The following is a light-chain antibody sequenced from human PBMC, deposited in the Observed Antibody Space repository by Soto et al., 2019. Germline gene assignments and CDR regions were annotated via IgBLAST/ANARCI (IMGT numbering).Light chain of an antibody. CDR3: QQYGSSGT. CDR1: QSVSSNY. Sequence: EIVMTQSPATLSVSSGESATLXXRASQSVSSNYLAWYQQKPGQAPRXLIYGASSRATGIPDRFSGSGSGTDFTLTISRLEPEDFAVYYCQQYGSSGTFGQGTKVDIK. V-gene: IGKV3-20*01. CDR2: GAS. J-gene: IGKJ1*01.